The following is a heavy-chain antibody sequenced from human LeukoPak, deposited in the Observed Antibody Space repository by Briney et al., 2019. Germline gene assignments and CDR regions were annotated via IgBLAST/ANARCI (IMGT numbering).Heavy chain of an antibody. Sequence: GGSLRLSCAASGFTFSSTWMHWFRQVPGKGPVWVSRIHSDGSTTIYADSVKGRFTISRDNARNTLYLQMNSLRAEDTAVYYCVRDRYYVPDYWGQGTLVAVSS. CDR2: IHSDGSTT. CDR1: GFTFSSTW. CDR3: VRDRYYVPDY. V-gene: IGHV3-74*01. J-gene: IGHJ4*02. D-gene: IGHD3-16*01.